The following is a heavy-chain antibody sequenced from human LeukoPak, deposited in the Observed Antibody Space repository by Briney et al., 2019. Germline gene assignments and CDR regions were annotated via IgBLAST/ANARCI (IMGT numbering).Heavy chain of an antibody. V-gene: IGHV3-30-3*01. CDR1: GFTFSSYA. Sequence: PGGSLRLSCAASGFTFSSYAMHWVRQAPGKGLEWVAVISYDGSNKYYADSVKGRFTTSRDNSKNTLYLQMNSLRAEDTAVYYCAKESEDYGDYYYFDYWGQGTLVIVSS. CDR3: AKESEDYGDYYYFDY. CDR2: ISYDGSNK. D-gene: IGHD4-17*01. J-gene: IGHJ4*02.